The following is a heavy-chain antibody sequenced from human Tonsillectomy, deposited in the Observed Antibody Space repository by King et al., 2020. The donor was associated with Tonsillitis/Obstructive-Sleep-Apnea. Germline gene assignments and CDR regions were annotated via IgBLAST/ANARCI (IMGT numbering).Heavy chain of an antibody. CDR2: IYYSGST. D-gene: IGHD2-2*02. V-gene: IGHV4-59*01. CDR1: GGSISSYY. J-gene: IGHJ6*03. CDR3: ARGSPWWGVVVPAAIRYYYYYMDV. Sequence: QVQLVESGPGLVKPSETLSLTCTVSGGSISSYYWSWIRQPPGKGLEWIGYIYYSGSTNYNPSLKSRVTISVDTSKNQFSLKLSSVTAADTAVYYCARGSPWWGVVVPAAIRYYYYYMDVWGKGTTVTVSS.